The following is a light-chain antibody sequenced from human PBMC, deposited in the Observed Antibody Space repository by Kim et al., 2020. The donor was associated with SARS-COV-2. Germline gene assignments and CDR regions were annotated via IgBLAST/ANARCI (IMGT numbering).Light chain of an antibody. CDR3: QQTNSFPPLT. CDR1: QYVYTW. Sequence: SVGDRVTITCRASQYVYTWLAWYQQNPGKAPKLLIYGASTLQSGVPLRFSGSGSGTDFTLTISSLKAEDFGTYYCQQTNSFPPLTFGGGTKVDIK. CDR2: GAS. V-gene: IGKV1-12*01. J-gene: IGKJ4*01.